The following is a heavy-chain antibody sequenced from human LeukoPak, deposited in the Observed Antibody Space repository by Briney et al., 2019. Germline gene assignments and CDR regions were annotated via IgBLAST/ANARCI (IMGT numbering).Heavy chain of an antibody. Sequence: SETLSLTCTVSGGSINSGSYYWSWIRQPAGNGLEWIGRIYTSGSTNYNPSLKSRVTISVDTSKNQFSLKLSSVTAADTAVYYCARGDGYNFWSFRYWGQGTLVTVSS. V-gene: IGHV4-61*02. CDR1: GGSINSGSYY. CDR3: ARGDGYNFWSFRY. CDR2: IYTSGST. J-gene: IGHJ4*02. D-gene: IGHD5-24*01.